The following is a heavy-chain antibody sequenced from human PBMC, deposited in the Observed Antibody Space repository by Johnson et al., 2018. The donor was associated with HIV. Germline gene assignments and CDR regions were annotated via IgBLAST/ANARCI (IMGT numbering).Heavy chain of an antibody. D-gene: IGHD4-23*01. V-gene: IGHV3-11*04. CDR3: ARALRWPNAFDI. Sequence: QVQLVESGGGLVQPGGSLRLSCAASGFTFSDYYMSWIRQAPGKGLEWVSYISSSGSTVYYADSVKGRFTISRDNAKNSLYLQISSLRAEDTTIYYCARALRWPNAFDIWGQGTLVTVSS. J-gene: IGHJ3*02. CDR1: GFTFSDYY. CDR2: ISSSGSTV.